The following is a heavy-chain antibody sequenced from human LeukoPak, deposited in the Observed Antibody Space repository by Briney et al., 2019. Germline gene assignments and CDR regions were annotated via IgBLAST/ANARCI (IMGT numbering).Heavy chain of an antibody. V-gene: IGHV3-21*01. D-gene: IGHD4-23*01. J-gene: IGHJ3*02. CDR2: ISSSSYI. Sequence: GGSLRLSCAASGFTFSSYSMNWVRQAPGKGLEWVSSISSSSYIYYADSVKGRFTISRDNAKNSLYLQMNSLRAEDTAVYYCARERIVDYGGNAPAFDIWGQGTMVTVSS. CDR1: GFTFSSYS. CDR3: ARERIVDYGGNAPAFDI.